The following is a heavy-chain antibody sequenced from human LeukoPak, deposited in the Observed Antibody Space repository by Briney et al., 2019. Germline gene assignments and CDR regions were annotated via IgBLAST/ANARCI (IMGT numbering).Heavy chain of an antibody. Sequence: PSETLSLTCPVSIGSISSGVCYGSWIRQHPGKGLEWIGYIYYSGSTYYNPSLKSRVTISVDTSKNQFSLKLSSVTAADTAAYYCAIGVRSLQLSYLHYWGQGTLVTVSS. D-gene: IGHD5-24*01. CDR3: AIGVRSLQLSYLHY. V-gene: IGHV4-31*03. J-gene: IGHJ4*02. CDR2: IYYSGST. CDR1: IGSISSGVCY.